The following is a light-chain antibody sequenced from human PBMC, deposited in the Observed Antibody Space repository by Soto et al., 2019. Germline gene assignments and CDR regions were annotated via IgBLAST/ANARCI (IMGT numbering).Light chain of an antibody. CDR1: QSGLYSSNNKNY. CDR2: WAS. J-gene: IGKJ1*01. V-gene: IGKV4-1*01. Sequence: DIVMTQSPDALAVSMGERATINCRCSQSGLYSSNNKNYLAWYQQKPGQPPKLLIYWASTRESGVPDRFSGSGSGTDFTLTISSLQAEDVAVYYCQQYYSTPQKFGQGTKVDIK. CDR3: QQYYSTPQK.